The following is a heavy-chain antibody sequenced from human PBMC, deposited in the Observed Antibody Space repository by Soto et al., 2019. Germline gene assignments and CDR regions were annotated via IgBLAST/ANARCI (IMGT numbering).Heavy chain of an antibody. CDR3: ASDPYSRIAGL. CDR1: GITVSSRY. V-gene: IGHV3-66*01. J-gene: IGHJ4*02. D-gene: IGHD6-13*01. CDR2: IDGGGRT. Sequence: EERLVESGGGLVQPGGSLRLSCEASGITVSSRYMRWVRQAPGQGLQWVSLIDGGGRTTYADSVKGRFTISRDNSKNMVYLQMTGLRAEDTAIYYCASDPYSRIAGLWGQGILVTVSS.